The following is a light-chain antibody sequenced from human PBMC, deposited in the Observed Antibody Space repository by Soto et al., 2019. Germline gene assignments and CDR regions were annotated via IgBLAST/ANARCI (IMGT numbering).Light chain of an antibody. Sequence: QSVLTQPPSVSGSPGQSLTISCSGTSSDIGLYNRVSWYQQPPGTAPKLMIYDVSNRPSGVPDRFSVSRSGNTASLTTSGLQPEDEADYYCCSYTNDNTYVFGTGTKVTV. CDR1: SSDIGLYNR. CDR3: CSYTNDNTYV. V-gene: IGLV2-18*03. CDR2: DVS. J-gene: IGLJ1*01.